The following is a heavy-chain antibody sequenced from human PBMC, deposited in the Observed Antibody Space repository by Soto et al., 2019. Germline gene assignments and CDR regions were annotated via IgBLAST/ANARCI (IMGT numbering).Heavy chain of an antibody. Sequence: VGSLRLSCAASGFTFNNAWMNWVRQAPGKGLEWVGRIKSKTDGGTIDYPAPVKGRFTISRDDSRNTLYLQMNSLTTEDTAVYYCTTAHPRGPDYWGQGTLVTVSS. D-gene: IGHD5-12*01. V-gene: IGHV3-15*01. CDR1: GFTFNNAW. CDR3: TTAHPRGPDY. CDR2: IKSKTDGGTI. J-gene: IGHJ4*02.